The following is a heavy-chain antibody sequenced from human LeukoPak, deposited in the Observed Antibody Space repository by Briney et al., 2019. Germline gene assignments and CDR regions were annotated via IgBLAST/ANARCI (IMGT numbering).Heavy chain of an antibody. CDR2: IYYSGST. J-gene: IGHJ4*02. Sequence: PSETLSLTCTVSGGSISSSSYYWGWIRQPPGKGLEWIGSIYYSGSTYYNPSLKSRVTISVDTSKNQFSLKLSSVTAADTAVYYCARHHFDYGVDYWGQGTLVTVSS. CDR3: ARHHFDYGVDY. CDR1: GGSISSSSYY. D-gene: IGHD4-17*01. V-gene: IGHV4-39*01.